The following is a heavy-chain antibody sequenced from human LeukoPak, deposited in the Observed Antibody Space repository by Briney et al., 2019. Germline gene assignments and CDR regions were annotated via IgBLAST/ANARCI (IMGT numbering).Heavy chain of an antibody. CDR1: GFTLRSYA. D-gene: IGHD3-22*01. Sequence: GGSLRLSCAASGFTLRSYAMTWVRQAPGKGLEWGSAISGSGGNTYYADSVKGRFTISRDNSKNTLYLQMNSLRAEDTAVYYCAKSRAMITGHDAFDIWGQGTMVTVSS. CDR2: ISGSGGNT. CDR3: AKSRAMITGHDAFDI. V-gene: IGHV3-23*01. J-gene: IGHJ3*02.